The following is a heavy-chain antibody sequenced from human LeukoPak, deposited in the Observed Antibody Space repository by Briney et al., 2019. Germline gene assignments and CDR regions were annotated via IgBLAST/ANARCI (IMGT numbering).Heavy chain of an antibody. Sequence: ASVKVSCKASGYTFTSYAMHWVRQAPGQRLEWMGWINAGNGNTKYSQKFQGRVTITRDTSASTAYMELSSLRSEDTAVYYCARDKSPYCSGGSCYSYGMDVWGQGTTVTVSS. D-gene: IGHD2-15*01. CDR3: ARDKSPYCSGGSCYSYGMDV. J-gene: IGHJ6*02. CDR2: INAGNGNT. CDR1: GYTFTSYA. V-gene: IGHV1-3*01.